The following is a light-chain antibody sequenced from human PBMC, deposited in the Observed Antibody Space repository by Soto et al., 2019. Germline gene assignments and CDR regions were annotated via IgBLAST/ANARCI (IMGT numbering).Light chain of an antibody. V-gene: IGLV2-8*01. CDR2: EVS. Sequence: QSALTQPPSASGSPGQSVTISCTGTSSDVGGYNFVSWYQQHPGKAPKLIIYEVSKRPSWVPDRFSGSKSGSTASLTVSGLQAEDEADYYCSSYAISNNVVFGGGTKVTVL. CDR1: SSDVGGYNF. J-gene: IGLJ3*02. CDR3: SSYAISNNVV.